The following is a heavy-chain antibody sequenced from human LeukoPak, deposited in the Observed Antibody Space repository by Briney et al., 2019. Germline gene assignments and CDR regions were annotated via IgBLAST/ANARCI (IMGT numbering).Heavy chain of an antibody. CDR2: INHSGST. J-gene: IGHJ4*02. D-gene: IGHD5-18*01. CDR3: ARGPRGYSYASFDY. Sequence: SETLSLTCAAYGGSFSGYYWSWIRQPPGKGLEWIGEINHSGSTNYNPSLKSRVTISVDTSKNQFSLKLSSVTAADTAVYYCARGPRGYSYASFDYWGQGTLVTVSS. V-gene: IGHV4-34*01. CDR1: GGSFSGYY.